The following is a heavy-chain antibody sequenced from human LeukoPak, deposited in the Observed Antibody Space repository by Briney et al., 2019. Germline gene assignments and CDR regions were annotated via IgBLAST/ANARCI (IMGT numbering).Heavy chain of an antibody. V-gene: IGHV3-43*01. CDR1: GSTFDDYT. CDR3: AASSGWYRAEYFQH. J-gene: IGHJ1*01. CDR2: ISWDGGST. Sequence: GGSLRLSCAASGSTFDDYTMHWVRQAPGKGLEWVSLISWDGGSTYYADSVKGRFTISRDNSKNSLYLQMNSLRTEDTALYYCAASSGWYRAEYFQHWGQGTLVTVSS. D-gene: IGHD6-19*01.